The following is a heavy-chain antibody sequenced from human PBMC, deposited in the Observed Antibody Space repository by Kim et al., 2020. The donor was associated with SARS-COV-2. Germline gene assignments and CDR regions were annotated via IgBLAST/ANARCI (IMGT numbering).Heavy chain of an antibody. V-gene: IGHV3-53*01. CDR1: GFTVSSNY. D-gene: IGHD3-10*01. CDR3: TTWRSKYGPCDY. Sequence: GGSLRLSCAASGFTVSSNYMSWVRQAPGKGLEWVSVIYSGGSTYYADSVKGRFTISRDNSKNTLYLQMNTLGAEDTAIYYCTTWRSKYGPCDYWGQGTLVTVSS. J-gene: IGHJ4*02. CDR2: IYSGGST.